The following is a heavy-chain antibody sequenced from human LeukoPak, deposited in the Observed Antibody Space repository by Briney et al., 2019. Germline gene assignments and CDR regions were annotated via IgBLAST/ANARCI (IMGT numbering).Heavy chain of an antibody. CDR1: GGSISSGSYY. CDR2: IYTSGST. V-gene: IGHV4-61*02. D-gene: IGHD3-10*01. J-gene: IGHJ6*03. Sequence: PSQTLSLTCTVSGGSISSGSYYWSWIRQPAGKGLEWIGRIYTSGSTNYNPSLKSRVTISVDTSKNQFSLKLSSVTAADPAVYYCARRAYYYGSGSYYYYYMDVWGKGTAVTVSS. CDR3: ARRAYYYGSGSYYYYYMDV.